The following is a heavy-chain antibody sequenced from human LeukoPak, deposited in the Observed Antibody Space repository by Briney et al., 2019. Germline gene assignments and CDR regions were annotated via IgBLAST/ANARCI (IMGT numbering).Heavy chain of an antibody. J-gene: IGHJ6*02. Sequence: GGSLRLPCAASGFXFSTYDMHWVRQATGKGLEWVSGINTAGNTYYPGSVRGRFTISRENAKNSFYLQMNSLGAGDTAVYYCARGDCSGGSCSSMDVWGQGTTVIVSS. CDR1: GFXFSTYD. CDR3: ARGDCSGGSCSSMDV. CDR2: INTAGNT. V-gene: IGHV3-13*04. D-gene: IGHD2-15*01.